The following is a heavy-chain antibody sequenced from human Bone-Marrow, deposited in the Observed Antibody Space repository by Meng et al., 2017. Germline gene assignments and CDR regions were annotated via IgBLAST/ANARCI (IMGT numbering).Heavy chain of an antibody. CDR2: IYYSGST. D-gene: IGHD4-17*01. Sequence: GSLRLSCTVSGGSISSYYWSWIRQPPGKGLEWIGYIYYSGSTNYNPSLKSRVTISIDTSKNQFSLKLSSVTAADAAAYYCARSPGYGDYALDYWGHGTLVTVSS. CDR3: ARSPGYGDYALDY. J-gene: IGHJ4*01. CDR1: GGSISSYY. V-gene: IGHV4-59*01.